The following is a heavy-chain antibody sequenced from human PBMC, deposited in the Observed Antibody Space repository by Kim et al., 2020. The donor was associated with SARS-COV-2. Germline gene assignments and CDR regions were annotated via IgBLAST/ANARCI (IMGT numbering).Heavy chain of an antibody. J-gene: IGHJ4*02. Sequence: GGSLRLSCAASGLTFSGHAMAWVRQAPGKGLEWVSTIGGRGISTYYADSVKGRFTISRDNSKNTLYLQMSSLRAEDTAIYYCATDFGLLSLRKESSEWGQGTLVTVSS. CDR2: IGGRGIST. CDR1: GLTFSGHA. CDR3: ATDFGLLSLRKESSE. V-gene: IGHV3-23*01. D-gene: IGHD3-16*01.